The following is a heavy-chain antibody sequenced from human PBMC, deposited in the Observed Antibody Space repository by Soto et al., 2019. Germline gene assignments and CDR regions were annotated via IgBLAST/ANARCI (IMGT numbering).Heavy chain of an antibody. CDR1: GGSFSGYY. CDR2: INHSGST. D-gene: IGHD3-10*01. V-gene: IGHV4-34*01. CDR3: ARGRYDGSGSYYPARGVYYYYMDV. Sequence: SETLSLTCAVYGGSFSGYYWSWIRQPPGKGLEWIGEINHSGSTNYNPSLKSRVTISVETSKNQFSLKLSPVTAADTAVYYCARGRYDGSGSYYPARGVYYYYMDVWGKGTTVTVSS. J-gene: IGHJ6*03.